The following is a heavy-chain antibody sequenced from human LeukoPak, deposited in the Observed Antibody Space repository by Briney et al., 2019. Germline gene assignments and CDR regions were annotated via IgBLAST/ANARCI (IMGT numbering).Heavy chain of an antibody. Sequence: ASVKVSCKASGYTFTGYYMHWVRQAPGQGLEWMGWINPNSGGTNYAQKFQGRVTMTRDTSISTAYMELSRLRSDDTAVYYCARVVPYCSSTSCSRGGYYYYYCMGVWGKGTTVTVSS. V-gene: IGHV1-2*02. CDR3: ARVVPYCSSTSCSRGGYYYYYCMGV. D-gene: IGHD2-2*01. J-gene: IGHJ6*03. CDR1: GYTFTGYY. CDR2: INPNSGGT.